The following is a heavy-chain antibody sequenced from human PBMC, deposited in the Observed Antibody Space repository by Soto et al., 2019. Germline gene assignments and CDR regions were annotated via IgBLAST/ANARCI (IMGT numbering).Heavy chain of an antibody. CDR2: ISYDGSNK. J-gene: IGHJ6*02. CDR1: VFTFRRYG. D-gene: IGHD3-10*01. Sequence: WWSLRLSCSASVFTFRRYGMHWLRQAPGKGLEWVAVISYDGSNKYYADSVKGRFTISRDNSKNTLYLQMNSLRAEDTAVYYCAKDSYGSGSYYNDHPPSYYYYGMDVWGQGTTVTVSS. CDR3: AKDSYGSGSYYNDHPPSYYYYGMDV. V-gene: IGHV3-30*18.